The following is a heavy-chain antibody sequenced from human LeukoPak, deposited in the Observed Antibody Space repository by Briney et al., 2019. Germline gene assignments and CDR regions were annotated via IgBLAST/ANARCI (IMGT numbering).Heavy chain of an antibody. D-gene: IGHD2-15*01. CDR3: ARDPLGYCSGGSCYPRGMDV. CDR2: IYTTGRTSYTGST. Sequence: SETLSLTCIVSGGSIGSFYWGWVRQPAGRGLEWIGHIYTTGRTSYTGSTYYNHSLRSRVTMSVDTYKNQFSLKLRSVTAADTAVYYCARDPLGYCSGGSCYPRGMDVWGLGTTVTVSS. CDR1: GGSIGSFY. V-gene: IGHV4-4*07. J-gene: IGHJ6*02.